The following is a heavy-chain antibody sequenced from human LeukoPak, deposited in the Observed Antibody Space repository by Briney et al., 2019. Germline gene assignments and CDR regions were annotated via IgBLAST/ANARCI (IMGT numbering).Heavy chain of an antibody. CDR3: ARDSGSYYTPPDYFDY. V-gene: IGHV3-30*02. CDR2: IRYDGSNK. CDR1: GFTFSSYG. D-gene: IGHD1-26*01. J-gene: IGHJ4*02. Sequence: GGSLRLSCAASGFTFSSYGMHWVRQAPGKGLEWVAFIRYDGSNKYYADSVKGRFTISRDNSKNTLYLQMNSLRAEDTAVYYCARDSGSYYTPPDYFDYWGQGTLVTVSS.